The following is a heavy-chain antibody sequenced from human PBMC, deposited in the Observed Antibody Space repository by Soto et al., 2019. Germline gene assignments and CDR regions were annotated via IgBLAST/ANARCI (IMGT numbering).Heavy chain of an antibody. J-gene: IGHJ4*02. CDR3: GRGSSGTKFEY. Sequence: QVQLVQSGAEVKKPGSSVKVSCKASGGTFSNSAISWLRQAPGQGLEWMGGIIPLFGTAIYAQKFRGRVTITADESTCTADMKLSTERTEDSAWYACGRGSSGTKFEYWGQGTQVTVSS. V-gene: IGHV1-69*01. D-gene: IGHD3-22*01. CDR1: GGTFSNSA. CDR2: IIPLFGTA.